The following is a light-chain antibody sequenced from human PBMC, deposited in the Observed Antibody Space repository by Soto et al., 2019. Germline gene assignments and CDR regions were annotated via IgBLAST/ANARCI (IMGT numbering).Light chain of an antibody. Sequence: IVRTQSPATLSVSHGERATLSCRASQSVSSNLAWYQQKPGQAPRLLIYGASTRATGIPARFSGSGSGTEFTLTISSLQSEDFAVYYCQQYNNWPPGTFGQGTRLEI. CDR1: QSVSSN. J-gene: IGKJ5*01. V-gene: IGKV3-15*01. CDR3: QQYNNWPPGT. CDR2: GAS.